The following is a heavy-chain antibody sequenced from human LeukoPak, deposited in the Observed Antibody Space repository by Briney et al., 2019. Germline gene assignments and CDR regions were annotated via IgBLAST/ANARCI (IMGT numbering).Heavy chain of an antibody. CDR3: ARAGPGVAVAFDY. CDR2: INHSGST. Sequence: SETLSLTCAVYGGSFSGYYWSWIRQPPGKGLEWIGEINHSGSTNYNPSLKSRVTISVDTSKNQFSLKLSSVTAADTAAYYCARAGPGVAVAFDYWGQGTLVTVSS. CDR1: GGSFSGYY. V-gene: IGHV4-34*01. J-gene: IGHJ4*02. D-gene: IGHD6-19*01.